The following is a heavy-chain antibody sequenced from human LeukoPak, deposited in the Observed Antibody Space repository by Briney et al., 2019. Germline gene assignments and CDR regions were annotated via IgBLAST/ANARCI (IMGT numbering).Heavy chain of an antibody. D-gene: IGHD6-19*01. J-gene: IGHJ4*02. CDR3: ARGASPQKRQWLVRYFDY. CDR2: IYPGDSDT. CDR1: GSSFTSYW. V-gene: IGHV5-51*01. Sequence: GESLKISCQGSGSSFTSYWIGWVRQLPGKGLEWMGIIYPGDSDTRYSPSFQGQVTISADKSISTAYLQWSSLKASDTAMYYCARGASPQKRQWLVRYFDYWGQGTLVTVSS.